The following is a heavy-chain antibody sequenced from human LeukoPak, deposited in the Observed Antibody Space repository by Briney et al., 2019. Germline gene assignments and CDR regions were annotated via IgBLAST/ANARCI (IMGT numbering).Heavy chain of an antibody. CDR3: AKDSLIKYGSGSRADY. V-gene: IGHV3-23*01. CDR2: LSGSGGNT. CDR1: GFTVCSNA. J-gene: IGHJ4*02. D-gene: IGHD3-10*01. Sequence: AGSLSLYCSASGFTVCSNAMIWVGQAPGKGLVGCFALSGSGGNTDYAVSVRGRITIYRDNSKNKLYLQMHSLAAEDTAVYYCAKDSLIKYGSGSRADYWGQGTLVTVSS.